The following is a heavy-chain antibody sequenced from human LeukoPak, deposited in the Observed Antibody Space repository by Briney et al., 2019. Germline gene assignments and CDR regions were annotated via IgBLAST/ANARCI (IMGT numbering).Heavy chain of an antibody. CDR3: ARGGSAGFDY. V-gene: IGHV1-69*02. CDR2: IIAILGIA. J-gene: IGHJ4*02. D-gene: IGHD3-16*01. CDR1: GGTFSSYT. Sequence: GASVKVSCKASGGTFSSYTISWVRQAPGQGLEWMGRIIAILGIANYAQKFQGRVTITADKSTSTAYMELSSLRSEDTAVYYCARGGSAGFDYWGQGTLVTVSS.